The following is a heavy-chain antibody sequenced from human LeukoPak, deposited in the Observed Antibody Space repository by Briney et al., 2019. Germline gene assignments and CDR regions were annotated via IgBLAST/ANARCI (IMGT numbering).Heavy chain of an antibody. J-gene: IGHJ4*02. CDR1: AFTFSDYY. CDR3: TRGSSGGNYFDY. Sequence: GGSLRLSCAASAFTFSDYYMSWIRQAPGKGPEWVSYITSSGSTIYYADSVKGRFTISRDNAKNSLYLHMNSLRAEDTAVYYCTRGSSGGNYFDYWGQGTLVTVSS. CDR2: ITSSGSTI. D-gene: IGHD6-19*01. V-gene: IGHV3-11*04.